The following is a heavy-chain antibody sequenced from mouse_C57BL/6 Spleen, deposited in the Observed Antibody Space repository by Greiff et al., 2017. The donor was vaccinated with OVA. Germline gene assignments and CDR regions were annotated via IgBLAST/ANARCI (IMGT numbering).Heavy chain of an antibody. Sequence: EVKLMESGGGLVKPGGSLKLSCAASGFTFSSYTMSWVRQTPEKRLEWVATISGGGGNTYYPDSVKGRFTISRDNAKNTLYLQMSSLRSEDTALYYCARPDYYGSSPFAYWGQGTLVTVSA. V-gene: IGHV5-9*01. J-gene: IGHJ3*01. D-gene: IGHD1-1*01. CDR3: ARPDYYGSSPFAY. CDR2: ISGGGGNT. CDR1: GFTFSSYT.